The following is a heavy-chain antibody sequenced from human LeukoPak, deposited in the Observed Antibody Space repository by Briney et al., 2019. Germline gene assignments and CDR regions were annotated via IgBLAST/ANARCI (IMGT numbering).Heavy chain of an antibody. V-gene: IGHV3-7*01. D-gene: IGHD1-26*01. CDR2: IKQDGSEK. CDR1: GFTFSSYW. J-gene: IGHJ3*02. CDR3: ASRSGSYSHAFDI. Sequence: GGSLRLSCAASGFTFSSYWMSWVRQAPGKGLEWVANIKQDGSEKYYVDSVKGRFTISRDNAKNSLYLQMNSLRAEDTAVYYCASRSGSYSHAFDIWGQGIMVTVSS.